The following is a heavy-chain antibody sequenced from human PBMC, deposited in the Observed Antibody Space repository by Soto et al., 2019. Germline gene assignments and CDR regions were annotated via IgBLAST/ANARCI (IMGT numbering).Heavy chain of an antibody. CDR1: GYKLIDYG. J-gene: IGHJ6*02. V-gene: IGHV1-18*04. D-gene: IGHD2-8*01. CDR2: ISTNKGNT. Sequence: ASVNVSCTASGYKLIDYGITWMRLASGRRNERVGWISTNKGNTNYAHNFKDRVTLTFDTSTSTVYMELSSMRTDDTAVYYCVRNNGGLVRYYYEGMDVWGEGSTVTDS. CDR3: VRNNGGLVRYYYEGMDV.